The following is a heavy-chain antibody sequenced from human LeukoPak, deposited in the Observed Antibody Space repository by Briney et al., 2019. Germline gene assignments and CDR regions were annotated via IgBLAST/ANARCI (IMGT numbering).Heavy chain of an antibody. Sequence: ASVKVSCKASGYTFTSYAMNWVRQAPGQGLVWMGWINTNTGSPTYAQGFTGRFVFSLDTSVSTAYLQISSLKAEDTAVYYCARELLITRTWFDPWGQGTLVTVSS. J-gene: IGHJ5*02. V-gene: IGHV7-4-1*02. D-gene: IGHD3-22*01. CDR2: INTNTGSP. CDR1: GYTFTSYA. CDR3: ARELLITRTWFDP.